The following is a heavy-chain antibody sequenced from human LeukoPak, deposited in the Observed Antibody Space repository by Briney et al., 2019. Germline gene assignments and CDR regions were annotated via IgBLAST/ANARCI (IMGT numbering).Heavy chain of an antibody. D-gene: IGHD3-22*01. V-gene: IGHV4-31*03. Sequence: PSETLSLTCTVSGGSISSGGYYWSWIRQHPGKGLEWIGYIYYSGSTYYNPSLKSRVTISVDTSKNQFSLKLSSVTAADTAVYYCASEKMETDYYDSSGSIWGQGTMVTVSS. J-gene: IGHJ3*02. CDR3: ASEKMETDYYDSSGSI. CDR1: GGSISSGGYY. CDR2: IYYSGST.